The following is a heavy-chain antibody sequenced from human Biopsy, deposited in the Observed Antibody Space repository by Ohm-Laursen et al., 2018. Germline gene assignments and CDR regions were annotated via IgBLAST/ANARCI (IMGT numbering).Heavy chain of an antibody. CDR3: ATKLTGYFHH. D-gene: IGHD3-9*01. V-gene: IGHV1-69*06. Sequence: ASVKVSCKAPGGTFSNYGVNWVRQAPGQGLEWLGGNIPILGTGNYAQKFQDRVTVAADTSTGTATMELRSLRPDDTAVYYCATKLTGYFHHWGQGTLVIVSS. CDR2: NIPILGTG. J-gene: IGHJ1*01. CDR1: GGTFSNYG.